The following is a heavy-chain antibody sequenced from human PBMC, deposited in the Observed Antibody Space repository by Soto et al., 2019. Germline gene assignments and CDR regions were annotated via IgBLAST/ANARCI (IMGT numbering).Heavy chain of an antibody. Sequence: QVQLVESGGGVVQPGRSLRLSCAASGFTFSSYAMHWVRQAPGKGLEWVAVISYDGSNKYYADSVKGRFTISRDNSKNTLYLQMNSLRAEDTAVYYCARGERWLQFFHYWGQGTLVTVSS. D-gene: IGHD5-12*01. CDR3: ARGERWLQFFHY. J-gene: IGHJ4*02. CDR2: ISYDGSNK. CDR1: GFTFSSYA. V-gene: IGHV3-30-3*01.